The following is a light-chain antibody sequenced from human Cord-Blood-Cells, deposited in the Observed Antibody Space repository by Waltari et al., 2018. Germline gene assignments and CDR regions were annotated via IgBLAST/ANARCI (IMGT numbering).Light chain of an antibody. Sequence: QSALTQPASVSGSPGPSLTISRPGTSSVVGGYTYAAWDQPHPGKAPKLMIYYVSNRPSGVSNRFSGSKSGNTASLTISGLQAEDEADYYCSSYTSSSVVFGGGTKLTVL. CDR1: SSVVGGYTY. CDR2: YVS. J-gene: IGLJ2*01. V-gene: IGLV2-14*01. CDR3: SSYTSSSVV.